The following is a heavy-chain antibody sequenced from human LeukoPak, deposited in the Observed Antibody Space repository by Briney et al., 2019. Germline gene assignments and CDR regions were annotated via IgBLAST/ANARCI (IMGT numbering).Heavy chain of an antibody. CDR1: GFSLSPSGVG. CDR2: IYYSGST. Sequence: LVNPTQTLTLTCTFSGFSLSPSGVGVGWIRQPPGKGLEWIGSIYYSGSTYYNRSLKSRSSISVDTSKNQFSLKLSSVTAADTAVYYCATDNVYYYDSSGYADYWGQGTLVTVSS. CDR3: ATDNVYYYDSSGYADY. J-gene: IGHJ4*02. D-gene: IGHD3-22*01. V-gene: IGHV4-39*07.